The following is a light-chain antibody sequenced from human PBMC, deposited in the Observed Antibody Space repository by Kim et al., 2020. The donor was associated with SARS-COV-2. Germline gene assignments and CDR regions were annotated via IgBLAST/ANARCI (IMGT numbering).Light chain of an antibody. CDR1: SNNVGHQG. CDR3: SAWDISLSAWV. CDR2: RNN. J-gene: IGLJ3*02. V-gene: IGLV10-54*01. Sequence: QAGLTQPPSVSKGLGQTATLTCTGNSNNVGHQGAAWLQQHQGHPPKLLSYRNNNRPSGISERLSASRSGNTASLTITGLQPEDEADYYCSAWDISLSAWVFGGGTKLTVL.